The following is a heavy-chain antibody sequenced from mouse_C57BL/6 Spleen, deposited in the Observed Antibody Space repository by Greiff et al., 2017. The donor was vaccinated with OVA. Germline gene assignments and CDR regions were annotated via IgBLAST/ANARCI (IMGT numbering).Heavy chain of an antibody. CDR1: GYSFTGYY. Sequence: EVQLQQSGPELVKPGASVKISCKASGYSFTGYYMNWVKQSPEKSLEWIGEINPSTGGTTYNQKFKAKATLTVDKSSSTAYMQLKSLTSEDSAVYYCARSVLGFDYWGQGTTLTVSS. CDR2: INPSTGGT. J-gene: IGHJ2*01. V-gene: IGHV1-42*01. CDR3: ARSVLGFDY.